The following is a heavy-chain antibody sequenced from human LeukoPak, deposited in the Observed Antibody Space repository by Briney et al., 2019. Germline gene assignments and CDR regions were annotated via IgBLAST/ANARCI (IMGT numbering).Heavy chain of an antibody. CDR3: ARARKFYYDSSDSFTPNYAY. CDR2: ISGYSGNT. J-gene: IGHJ4*02. CDR1: GYTFTNYG. Sequence: ASAKVSCKASGYTFTNYGISWVRQAPGQGLEWMGWISGYSGNTNYAQKVQDRVTMTTDTSTSTAYMELRSLRSDDTAVYYCARARKFYYDSSDSFTPNYAYWGQGTLVTVSS. V-gene: IGHV1-18*01. D-gene: IGHD3-22*01.